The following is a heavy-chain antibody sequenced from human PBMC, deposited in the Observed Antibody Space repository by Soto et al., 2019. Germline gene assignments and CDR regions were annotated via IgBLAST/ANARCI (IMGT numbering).Heavy chain of an antibody. D-gene: IGHD3-3*01. J-gene: IGHJ4*02. CDR1: GFTFKTYA. V-gene: IGHV3-23*01. CDR2: ISGSAGST. CDR3: AKLTNGDYFDY. Sequence: PGGSLRLSCAASGFTFKTYAMSWVRQAPGKGLEWVSAISGSAGSTYYGDSVKGRFTISRDNSKNTLFLQMNSLRAEDTALYYCAKLTNGDYFDYWGQGILVTVSS.